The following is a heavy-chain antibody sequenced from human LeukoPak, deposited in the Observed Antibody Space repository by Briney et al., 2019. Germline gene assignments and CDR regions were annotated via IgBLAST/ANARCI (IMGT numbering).Heavy chain of an antibody. CDR2: IIPIFGTA. J-gene: IGHJ3*02. CDR1: GGTFSSYA. Sequence: SVKVSCKASGGTFSSYAISWVRQAPGQGLEWMGGIIPIFGTANYAQKFQGRVTITTDESTSTAYMELSSLRSEDTAVYYCAREGYGGSQRGAFDIWGQGSMVTVSS. V-gene: IGHV1-69*05. D-gene: IGHD4-23*01. CDR3: AREGYGGSQRGAFDI.